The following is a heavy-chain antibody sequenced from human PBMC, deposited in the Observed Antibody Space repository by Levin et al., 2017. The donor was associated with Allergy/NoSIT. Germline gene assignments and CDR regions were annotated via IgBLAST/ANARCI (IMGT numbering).Heavy chain of an antibody. V-gene: IGHV3-30*18. CDR1: GFTFSSYG. J-gene: IGHJ4*02. CDR3: AKDLVTMVRGVISLDY. CDR2: ISYDGSNK. D-gene: IGHD3-10*01. Sequence: GESLKISCAASGFTFSSYGMHWVRQAPGKGLEWVAVISYDGSNKYYADSVKGRFTISRDNSKHTLYLQMNGLRAEDTAVNYCAKDLVTMVRGVISLDYWGQGTLVTVSS.